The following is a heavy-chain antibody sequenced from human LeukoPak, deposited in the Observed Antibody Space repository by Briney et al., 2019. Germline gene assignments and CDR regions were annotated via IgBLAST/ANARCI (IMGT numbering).Heavy chain of an antibody. CDR1: GGSFSGYY. Sequence: KPSETLSLTCAVYGGSFSGYYWSWIRQPPGKGLEWIGEINHSGSTNYNPSLKSRVTISVDTSKNQFSLKLSSVTAADTAMYYCARGGPDIVVVPAAILGVGFDYWGQGTLVTVSS. D-gene: IGHD2-2*01. J-gene: IGHJ4*02. CDR2: INHSGST. V-gene: IGHV4-34*01. CDR3: ARGGPDIVVVPAAILGVGFDY.